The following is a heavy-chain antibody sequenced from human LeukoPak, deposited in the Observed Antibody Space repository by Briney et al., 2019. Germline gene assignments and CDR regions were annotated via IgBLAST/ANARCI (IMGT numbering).Heavy chain of an antibody. D-gene: IGHD2-8*02. Sequence: GGSLRLSCAASGFTFSSYWMHWVRQAPGKGLVWVSRISSDGRSISYADSVKGRFTISRDNSKNSLYLQMNSLRAEDSAVYYCARDPPGDGGVTLDYWGQGTLVTVSS. CDR2: ISSDGRSI. V-gene: IGHV3-74*01. CDR1: GFTFSSYW. J-gene: IGHJ4*02. CDR3: ARDPPGDGGVTLDY.